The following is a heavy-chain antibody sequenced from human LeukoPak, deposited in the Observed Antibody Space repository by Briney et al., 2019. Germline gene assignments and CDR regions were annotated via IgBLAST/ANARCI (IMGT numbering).Heavy chain of an antibody. D-gene: IGHD1-7*01. CDR2: INSDGSST. CDR1: GFTFSSYW. J-gene: IGHJ4*02. CDR3: ARDSRRELRAFDY. Sequence: PGGSLRLSCAASGFTFSSYWMHWVRQAPGKGLVWVSRINSDGSSTSYADSVKGRFTISRDNSKNTLYLQMNSLRAEDTAVYYCARDSRRELRAFDYWGQGTLVTVSS. V-gene: IGHV3-74*01.